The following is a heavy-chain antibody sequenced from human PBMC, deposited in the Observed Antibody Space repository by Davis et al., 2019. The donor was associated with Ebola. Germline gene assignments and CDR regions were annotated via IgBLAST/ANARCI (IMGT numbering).Heavy chain of an antibody. CDR2: INAGNGNT. J-gene: IGHJ5*02. Sequence: ASVKVSCKASGYTFTSYAMHWVRQAPGQRLEWMGWINAGNGNTKYSQKFQGRVTITRDTSASTAYMGLSSLRSEDTAVYYCARDPYDFWGVYNWFDPWGQGTLVTVSS. D-gene: IGHD3-3*01. V-gene: IGHV1-3*01. CDR1: GYTFTSYA. CDR3: ARDPYDFWGVYNWFDP.